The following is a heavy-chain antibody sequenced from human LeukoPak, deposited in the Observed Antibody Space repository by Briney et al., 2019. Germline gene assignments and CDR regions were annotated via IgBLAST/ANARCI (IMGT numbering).Heavy chain of an antibody. CDR2: IRYDGSNK. V-gene: IGHV3-30*02. D-gene: IGHD3-10*01. CDR3: AKDPVTMVRGVKPNYFNY. CDR1: GFTFSSYG. J-gene: IGHJ4*02. Sequence: PGGSLRLSCAASGFTFSSYGMHWVRQAPGKGLEWVAFIRYDGSNKYYADSVKGRFTISRDNSKNTLYLQMNSLRAEDTAVYYCAKDPVTMVRGVKPNYFNYWGQGTLVTVSS.